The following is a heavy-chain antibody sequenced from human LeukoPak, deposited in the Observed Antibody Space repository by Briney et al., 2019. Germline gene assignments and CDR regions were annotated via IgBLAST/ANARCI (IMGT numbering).Heavy chain of an antibody. CDR1: GGSISSYY. CDR2: IYTSGST. CDR3: ARVFFDLTYRYFDL. D-gene: IGHD3-3*01. J-gene: IGHJ2*01. V-gene: IGHV4-4*07. Sequence: SETLSLTCTVSGGSISSYYWSWIRQPAGKGLEWIGRIYTSGSTNYNPSLKSRVTISVDTSKNQFSLKLSSVTAADTAVYYCARVFFDLTYRYFDLWGRGTLVTVSS.